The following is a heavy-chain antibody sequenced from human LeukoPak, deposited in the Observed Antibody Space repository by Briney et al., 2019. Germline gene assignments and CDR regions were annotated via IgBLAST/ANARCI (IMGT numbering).Heavy chain of an antibody. J-gene: IGHJ4*02. V-gene: IGHV1-2*02. CDR3: ASSGYYYDTSGRYYFDY. CDR2: INPNSGGT. CDR1: GYTFTGYD. D-gene: IGHD3-22*01. Sequence: GASVKVSCKASGYTFTGYDMHGVRQAPGQGGEGMGGINPNSGGTNYAQKIQGRVTINRDTSISTDYTELRTQRSDDTAVYYCASSGYYYDTSGRYYFDYWGQGTLVTVSS.